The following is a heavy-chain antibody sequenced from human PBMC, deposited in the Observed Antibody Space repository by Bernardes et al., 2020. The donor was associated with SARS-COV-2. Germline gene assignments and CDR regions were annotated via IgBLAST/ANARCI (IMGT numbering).Heavy chain of an antibody. Sequence: GGSLRLSCAASGFTFSDYYMSWIRQAPGKGLEWVSYISSSSSYTNYADSVKGRFTISRDNAKNSLYLQMNSLRAEDTAVYYCARDPYDYVWGSGYSVELFDPWGQGTLVTVSS. J-gene: IGHJ5*02. CDR1: GFTFSDYY. CDR3: ARDPYDYVWGSGYSVELFDP. V-gene: IGHV3-11*06. D-gene: IGHD3-16*01. CDR2: ISSSSSYT.